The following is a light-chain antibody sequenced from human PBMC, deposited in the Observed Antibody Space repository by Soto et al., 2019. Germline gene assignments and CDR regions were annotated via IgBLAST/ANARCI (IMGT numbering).Light chain of an antibody. Sequence: RVSHSAAALSVSVGDRVTITCRSSRSSSTWLAWHQQEPGKAPKPRINKPSSLQSGVPSSFSGSGSGTHFTLTISSLHPDDFAPYNRQQYNIHPPTFAQGTK. V-gene: IGKV1-5*03. J-gene: IGKJ1*01. CDR1: RSSSTW. CDR2: KPS. CDR3: QQYNIHPPT.